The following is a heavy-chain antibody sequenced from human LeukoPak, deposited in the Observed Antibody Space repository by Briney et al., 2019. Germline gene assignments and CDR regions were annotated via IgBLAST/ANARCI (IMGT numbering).Heavy chain of an antibody. CDR3: AIETRPSNYYDSSGYFGY. Sequence: GESLKISCKGCGYSFTSYWIGWVRQMPGKGLKGMGIIYPGDSETRYSPSFQGQVTISADKSISTAYLQWSSLKASDTAMYYCAIETRPSNYYDSSGYFGYWGQGTLVTVSS. CDR1: GYSFTSYW. D-gene: IGHD3-22*01. J-gene: IGHJ4*02. CDR2: IYPGDSET. V-gene: IGHV5-51*01.